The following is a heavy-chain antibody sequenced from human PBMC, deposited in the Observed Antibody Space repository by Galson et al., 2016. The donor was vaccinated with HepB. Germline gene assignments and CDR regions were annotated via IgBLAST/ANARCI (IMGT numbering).Heavy chain of an antibody. V-gene: IGHV3-23*01. CDR1: GFSFSSFA. CDR3: AKGVPTGGAFDY. CDR2: ISGSGANT. Sequence: SLRLSCAASGFSFSSFAMYWVRQAPGKGLYWFSAISGSGANTYYADSVKGRFTISRDNSKNKLYLQMNSLRVEDTAIYYCAKGVPTGGAFDYWGQGTLVTVSS. J-gene: IGHJ4*02. D-gene: IGHD1-26*01.